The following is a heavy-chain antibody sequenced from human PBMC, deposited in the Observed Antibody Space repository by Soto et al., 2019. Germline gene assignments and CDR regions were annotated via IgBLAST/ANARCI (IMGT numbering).Heavy chain of an antibody. D-gene: IGHD1-26*01. J-gene: IGHJ4*02. Sequence: EVQLLESGGGLVQPGGSLRLSCAASGFTFSSYAMTWVLQAPGKGLEWVTAISGRGTSTYYADSVKGRFTISRDNSRHTLHLKMNSLRVEDAAGYYCARVRGSIVGEFDSWGQGTMLTVSS. CDR3: ARVRGSIVGEFDS. CDR2: ISGRGTST. CDR1: GFTFSSYA. V-gene: IGHV3-23*01.